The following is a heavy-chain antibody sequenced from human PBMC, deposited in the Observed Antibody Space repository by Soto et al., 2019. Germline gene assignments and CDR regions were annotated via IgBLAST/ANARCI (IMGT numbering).Heavy chain of an antibody. CDR1: GYTFTSYA. V-gene: IGHV1-3*01. J-gene: IGHJ6*03. Sequence: GASVKVSCKASGYTFTSYAMHWVRQAPGQRFEWMGWINAGNGNTKYSQKFQGRVTITRDTSASTAYMELSSLRSEDTAVYYCASDASIVADYYYYYMDVWGKGTTVTVSS. CDR3: ASDASIVADYYYYYMDV. D-gene: IGHD5-12*01. CDR2: INAGNGNT.